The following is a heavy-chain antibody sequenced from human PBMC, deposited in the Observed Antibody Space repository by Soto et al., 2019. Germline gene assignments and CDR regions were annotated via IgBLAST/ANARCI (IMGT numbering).Heavy chain of an antibody. D-gene: IGHD2-15*01. CDR2: INHSGST. Sequence: SETLSLTCAVYGGSFSGYYWSWIRQPPGKGLEWIGEINHSGSTNYNPSLKSRVTISVDTSKNQFSLKLSSVTAADTAVYYCARGRCSGGSCYSSSVEGYFDYWGQGTLVTVSS. V-gene: IGHV4-34*01. J-gene: IGHJ4*02. CDR1: GGSFSGYY. CDR3: ARGRCSGGSCYSSSVEGYFDY.